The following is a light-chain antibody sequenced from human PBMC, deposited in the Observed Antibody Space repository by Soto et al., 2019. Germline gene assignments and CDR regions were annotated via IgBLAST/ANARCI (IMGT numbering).Light chain of an antibody. V-gene: IGLV2-23*02. CDR1: SSDVGSYYP. Sequence: QSALTQPASMSGSPGQSITISCTGTSSDVGSYYPVSWFQQRPGKAPKLIIYEVNKRPSGVSDRFSGSKSGNTASLTISGLQAADEAEYYCCSYAGDTTFFVFGTGTKLTVL. CDR3: CSYAGDTTFFV. J-gene: IGLJ1*01. CDR2: EVN.